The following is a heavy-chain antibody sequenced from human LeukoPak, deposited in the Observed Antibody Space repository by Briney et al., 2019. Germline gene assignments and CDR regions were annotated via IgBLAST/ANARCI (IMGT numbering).Heavy chain of an antibody. J-gene: IGHJ4*02. D-gene: IGHD7-27*01. V-gene: IGHV3-23*01. CDR1: GFTFSSYA. Sequence: GGSLRLSCEASGFTFSSYAMSWVGQAPGKGLEWVSVISGPGGSTYYADSVKGRFTISRDNSQSTLYLQMNSLRAEDTAVYYCAKASELGRGYFDYWGQGTLVTVSS. CDR2: ISGPGGST. CDR3: AKASELGRGYFDY.